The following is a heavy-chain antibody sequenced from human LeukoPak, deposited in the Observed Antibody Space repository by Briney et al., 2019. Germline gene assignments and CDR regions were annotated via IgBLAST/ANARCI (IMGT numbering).Heavy chain of an antibody. V-gene: IGHV3-23*01. D-gene: IGHD3-10*01. J-gene: IGHJ4*02. CDR1: GITLSNYG. CDR2: LSGSGGGT. Sequence: GGSLRLSCAVSGITLSNYGMSWVRQAPGKGLEWVAVLSGSGGGTNYADSVQGRFTISRDNPKNTLYLQMNSLRAEDTAVYFCAKRGVVIRVFLVGFHKEAYYFDSWGRGALVTVSS. CDR3: AKRGVVIRVFLVGFHKEAYYFDS.